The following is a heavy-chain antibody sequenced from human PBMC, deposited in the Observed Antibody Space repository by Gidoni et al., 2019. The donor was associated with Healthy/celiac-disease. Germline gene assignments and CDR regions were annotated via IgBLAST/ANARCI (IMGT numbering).Heavy chain of an antibody. CDR2: IYSGGNT. J-gene: IGHJ4*02. CDR3: ARVRTVGITMIVVLQYFDY. V-gene: IGHV3-53*01. CDR1: GFTVSSNY. D-gene: IGHD3-22*01. Sequence: EVQLVESGGGLIHPGGSLSLSCAASGFTVSSNYMSWVRQAPGKGLEWVSVIYSGGNTYYADSVKGRFTISRDNSKNTLFLQMNSLRAEDTAVYYCARVRTVGITMIVVLQYFDYWGQGTLVTVSS.